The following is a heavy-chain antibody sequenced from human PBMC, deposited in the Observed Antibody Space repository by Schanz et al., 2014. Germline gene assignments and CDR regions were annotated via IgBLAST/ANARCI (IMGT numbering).Heavy chain of an antibody. Sequence: QVQLAESGGGVVQPGRSLRLSCAASGFAFNNYGMHWVRQAPGKGLEWVAIIWYDGNNKKYADSVKGRFTISRDNFKNTLFLQKDSLRADRTTDYDCARGSTSGFDVSIHCRAVRCNWSTVSVSS. D-gene: IGHD5-12*01. J-gene: IGHJ6*04. CDR2: IWYDGNNK. CDR3: ARGSTSGFDVSIHCRAV. CDR1: GFAFNNYG. V-gene: IGHV3-33*01.